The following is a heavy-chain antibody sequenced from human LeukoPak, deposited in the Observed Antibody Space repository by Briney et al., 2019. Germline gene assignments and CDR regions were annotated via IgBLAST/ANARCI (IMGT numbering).Heavy chain of an antibody. J-gene: IGHJ4*02. CDR2: ISWNSGSI. V-gene: IGHV3-9*03. CDR1: GFTFDDYA. D-gene: IGHD6-19*01. CDR3: AKDKGAVAGAFDY. Sequence: GRSLRLSCAASGFTFDDYAMHWVRQAPGKGLEWVSGISWNSGSIGYADSVKGRFTISRDNAENSLYLQMNSLRAEDMALYYCAKDKGAVAGAFDYWGQGTLVTVSS.